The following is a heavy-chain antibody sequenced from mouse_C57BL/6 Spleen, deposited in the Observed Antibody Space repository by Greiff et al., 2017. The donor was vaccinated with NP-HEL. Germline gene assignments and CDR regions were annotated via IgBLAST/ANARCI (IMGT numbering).Heavy chain of an antibody. CDR3: ASGGYGNPYYFDY. Sequence: EVMLVESGGGLVKPGGSLKLSCAASGFTFSSYAMSWVRQTPEKRLEWVATISDGGSYTYYPDNVKGRFTISRDNAKNNLYLQMSQLKSEDTAMYYCASGGYGNPYYFDYWGQGTTLTVSS. D-gene: IGHD2-10*02. CDR1: GFTFSSYA. J-gene: IGHJ2*01. V-gene: IGHV5-4*03. CDR2: ISDGGSYT.